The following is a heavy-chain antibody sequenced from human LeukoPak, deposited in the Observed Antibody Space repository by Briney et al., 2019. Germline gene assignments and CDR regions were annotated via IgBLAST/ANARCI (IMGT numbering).Heavy chain of an antibody. CDR2: IYYSGST. Sequence: SETLSLTCTVAGGSISSYYWSWIRQPPGKGLEWIGYIYYSGSTNYNPSLKSRVTISVDTSKNQFSLKLSSVTAADTAVYYCARRTGYYYGMDVWGQGTTVTVSS. CDR1: GGSISSYY. V-gene: IGHV4-59*08. J-gene: IGHJ6*02. D-gene: IGHD3-10*01. CDR3: ARRTGYYYGMDV.